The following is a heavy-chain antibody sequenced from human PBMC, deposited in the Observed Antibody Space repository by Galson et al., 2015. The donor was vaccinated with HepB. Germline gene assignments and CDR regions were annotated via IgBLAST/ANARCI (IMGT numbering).Heavy chain of an antibody. CDR3: ARVHKVGDLIIYYFDS. D-gene: IGHD4-17*01. Sequence: SVKVSCKASGYTLTRFPMNWVRQAPGQGLEWMGWINTNTGNPTYAQGFTGRFVFSLDTSVSTAYLQISSLKAEDTAVYYCARVHKVGDLIIYYFDSWGQGTLVTVSS. CDR2: INTNTGNP. V-gene: IGHV7-4-1*02. J-gene: IGHJ4*02. CDR1: GYTLTRFP.